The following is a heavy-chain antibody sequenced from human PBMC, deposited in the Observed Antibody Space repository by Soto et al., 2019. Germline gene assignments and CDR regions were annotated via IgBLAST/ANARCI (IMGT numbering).Heavy chain of an antibody. CDR3: AKSPRSSTSCYRWRCSLRYFDY. CDR2: ISGSGGST. V-gene: IGHV3-23*01. J-gene: IGHJ4*02. CDR1: GFTFSSYA. D-gene: IGHD2-2*01. Sequence: GGSLRLSCAASGFTFSSYAMSWVRQAPGKGLEWVSAISGSGGSTYYADSVKGRFTISRDNSKNTLYLQMNSLRAEDTAVYYCAKSPRSSTSCYRWRCSLRYFDYWGQGTLVTSPQ.